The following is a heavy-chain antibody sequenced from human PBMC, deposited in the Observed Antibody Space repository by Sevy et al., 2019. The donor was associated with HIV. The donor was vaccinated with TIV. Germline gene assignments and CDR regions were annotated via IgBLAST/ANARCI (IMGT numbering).Heavy chain of an antibody. D-gene: IGHD4-17*01. CDR3: ARDLPPSATTVPHFDY. CDR1: GFTFSSYE. Sequence: GGSLRLSCPASGFTFSSYEMNWVRQAPGKGLEWVSYISNSGSTIHYSDSVKGRFTISRDNAKNSLYLQMNSLRAEDTAVYYCARDLPPSATTVPHFDYWGRGTLVTVSS. V-gene: IGHV3-48*03. J-gene: IGHJ4*02. CDR2: ISNSGSTI.